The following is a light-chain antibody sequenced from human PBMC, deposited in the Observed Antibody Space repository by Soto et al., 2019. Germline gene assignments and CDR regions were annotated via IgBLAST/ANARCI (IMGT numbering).Light chain of an antibody. CDR1: SSDVGGYNH. CDR3: SSYASGSALGV. V-gene: IGLV2-14*03. CDR2: DVS. J-gene: IGLJ1*01. Sequence: QSALTQPASVSGSPGQSITISCTGTSSDVGGYNHVSWYQQYPGNAPKLIIYDVSNRPSGVSDRFSGSKSGNTASLTISGLRAEDEGDYHCSSYASGSALGVFGTGTKLTVL.